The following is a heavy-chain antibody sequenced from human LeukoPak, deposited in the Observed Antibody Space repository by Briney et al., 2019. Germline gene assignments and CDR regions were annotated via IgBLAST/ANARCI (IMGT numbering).Heavy chain of an antibody. CDR1: EFIFSNYW. J-gene: IGHJ4*02. V-gene: IGHV3-7*03. D-gene: IGHD2-2*01. CDR3: ARLVVPPGNRGWYYEH. CDR2: INQGGSEK. Sequence: GGSLRLPCAASEFIFSNYWMSWVRQGPGEGPEWVANINQGGSEKYYVDSVKGRFTISRDNAKNSLDLQMNSLRVEDTAIYYCARLVVPPGNRGWYYEHWGQGTLVTVSS.